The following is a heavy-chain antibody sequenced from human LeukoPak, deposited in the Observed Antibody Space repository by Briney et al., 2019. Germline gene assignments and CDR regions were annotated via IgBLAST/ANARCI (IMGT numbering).Heavy chain of an antibody. CDR3: AKGGASVTRYVDY. D-gene: IGHD4-17*01. CDR2: MSNSGENT. J-gene: IGHJ4*02. CDR1: GFTFSSYG. V-gene: IGHV3-30*18. Sequence: GGSLRLSCAASGFTFSSYGMSWVRQAPGKGLEWVGIMSNSGENTFYGEAVKGRFTISRDNSQNTLYLQMNSLRPEDTAVYYCAKGGASVTRYVDYWGQGTLVTVSS.